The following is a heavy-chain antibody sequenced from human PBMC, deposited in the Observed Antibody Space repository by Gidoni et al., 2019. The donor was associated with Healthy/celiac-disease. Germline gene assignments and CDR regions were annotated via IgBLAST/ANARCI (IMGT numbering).Heavy chain of an antibody. CDR1: GGSISSGSYY. CDR3: AREFDYYGSGSYYPHAFDI. CDR2: IYTSGST. Sequence: QVQLQESGPGLVKPPQTLSLTCTVSGGSISSGSYYWSWIRQPAGKGLEWIGRIYTSGSTNYNPSLKSRVTISVDTSKNQFSLKLSSVTAADTAVYYCAREFDYYGSGSYYPHAFDIWGQGTMVTVSS. D-gene: IGHD3-10*01. J-gene: IGHJ3*02. V-gene: IGHV4-61*02.